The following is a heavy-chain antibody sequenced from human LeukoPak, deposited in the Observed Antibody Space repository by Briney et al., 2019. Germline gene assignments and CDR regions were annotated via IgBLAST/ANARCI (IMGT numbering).Heavy chain of an antibody. CDR2: IKQDGSEK. V-gene: IGHV3-7*01. Sequence: GGSLRLSCAASGFTFSSYWMSWVRQAPGKGLEWVANIKQDGSEKYCVDSVKGRFTISRDNAKNSLYLQMNSLRAEDTAVYYCARTGMATIITPNGAFDIWGQGTMVTVSS. CDR1: GFTFSSYW. D-gene: IGHD5-24*01. CDR3: ARTGMATIITPNGAFDI. J-gene: IGHJ3*02.